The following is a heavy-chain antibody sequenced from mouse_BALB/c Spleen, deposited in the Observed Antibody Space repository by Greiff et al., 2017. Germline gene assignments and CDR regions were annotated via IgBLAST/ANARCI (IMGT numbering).Heavy chain of an antibody. V-gene: IGHV3-8*02. D-gene: IGHD2-10*02. CDR3: ARYQYGNYDYYAMDY. CDR2: ISYSGST. Sequence: VHVKQSGPSLVKPSQTLSLTCSVTGDSITSGYWNWIRKFPGNKLEYMGYISYSGSTYYNPSLKSRISITRDTSKNQYYLQLNSVTTEDTATYYCARYQYGNYDYYAMDYWGQGTSVTVSS. CDR1: GDSITSGY. J-gene: IGHJ4*01.